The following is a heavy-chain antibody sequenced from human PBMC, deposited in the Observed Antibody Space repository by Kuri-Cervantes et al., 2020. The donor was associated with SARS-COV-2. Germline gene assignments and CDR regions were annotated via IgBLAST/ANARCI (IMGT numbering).Heavy chain of an antibody. CDR2: IKQDGSEK. CDR1: GFTFSSYW. J-gene: IGHJ4*02. CDR3: AKDLAYGDYAGDY. V-gene: IGHV3-7*05. Sequence: GESLKISCAASGFTFSSYWMSWVRQAPGKGLEWVANIKQDGSEKYYVDSVKGRFTISRDNAKNSLYLQMNSLRAEDTAVYYCAKDLAYGDYAGDYWGQGTLVTVSS. D-gene: IGHD4-17*01.